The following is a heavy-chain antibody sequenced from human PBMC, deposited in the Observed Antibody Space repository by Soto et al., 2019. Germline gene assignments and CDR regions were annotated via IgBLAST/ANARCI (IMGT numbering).Heavy chain of an antibody. CDR3: AREKSYDFWSGYYTGGDAFDI. CDR2: INHSGST. Sequence: PSETLSLTCAVYGGSFSGYYWSWIRQPPGKGLEWIGEINHSGSTNYNPSLKSRVTISVDTSKNQFSLKLSSVTAADTAVYYCAREKSYDFWSGYYTGGDAFDIWGQGTMVTVSS. D-gene: IGHD3-3*01. V-gene: IGHV4-34*01. J-gene: IGHJ3*02. CDR1: GGSFSGYY.